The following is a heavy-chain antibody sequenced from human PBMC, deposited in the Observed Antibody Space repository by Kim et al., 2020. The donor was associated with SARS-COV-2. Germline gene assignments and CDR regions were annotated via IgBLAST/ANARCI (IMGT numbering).Heavy chain of an antibody. J-gene: IGHJ4*02. Sequence: SETLSLTCAVYGGSFSGYYWSWIRQPPGKGLEWIGDINHSGSTNYNQSLKSRVTISVDTSKNKFSLKLSSVTAADTAVYYCARGEVTAAKLGLYYFDYWGQGTLCTVSS. CDR2: INHSGST. CDR1: GGSFSGYY. V-gene: IGHV4-34*01. D-gene: IGHD6-13*01. CDR3: ARGEVTAAKLGLYYFDY.